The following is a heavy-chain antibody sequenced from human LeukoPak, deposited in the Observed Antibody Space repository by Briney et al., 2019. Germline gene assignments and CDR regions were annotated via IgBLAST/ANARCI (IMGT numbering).Heavy chain of an antibody. CDR2: IIPIFGTA. Sequence: ASLKVSCKASGGTFSSYAISWVRQAPGQGLEWMGGIIPIFGTANYAQKFQGRVTITTDESTSTAYMELSSLRSEDTAVYYCARNVPAAPPYYMDVWGKGTTVTVSS. V-gene: IGHV1-69*05. CDR1: GGTFSSYA. J-gene: IGHJ6*03. D-gene: IGHD2-2*01. CDR3: ARNVPAAPPYYMDV.